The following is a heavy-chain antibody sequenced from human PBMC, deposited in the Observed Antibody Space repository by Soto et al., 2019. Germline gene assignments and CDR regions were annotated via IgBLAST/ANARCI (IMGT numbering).Heavy chain of an antibody. CDR1: GGSISSGAYY. V-gene: IGHV4-31*03. CDR3: ARDGRLVNYYYYGMDV. Sequence: QVQLQESGPGLVKPSQTLSLTCSVSGGSISSGAYYWTWIRQHPGKGLEWIGYIYCSGSTYYNPSLKSRVTISVDTSKNQFSLKLRSVTAADTAVYYCARDGRLVNYYYYGMDVWGQGTTVTVSS. J-gene: IGHJ6*02. CDR2: IYCSGST. D-gene: IGHD6-13*01.